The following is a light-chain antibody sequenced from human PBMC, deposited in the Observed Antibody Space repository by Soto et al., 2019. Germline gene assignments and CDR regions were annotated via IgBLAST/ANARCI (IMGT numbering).Light chain of an antibody. CDR3: QHYNSYSEA. CDR1: QTISSW. Sequence: DIQMTQSPSTLSGSVGDRVTITCRASQTISSWLAWYQPKPGKAPKLLIYKASTLKSGVPSRFSGSGSGTELTLTISSLQPDDFATYYCQHYNSYSEAFGHGTKVEL. V-gene: IGKV1-5*03. J-gene: IGKJ1*01. CDR2: KAS.